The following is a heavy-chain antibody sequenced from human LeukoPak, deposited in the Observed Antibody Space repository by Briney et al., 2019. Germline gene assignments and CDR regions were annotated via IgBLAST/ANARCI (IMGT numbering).Heavy chain of an antibody. D-gene: IGHD6-6*01. Sequence: SETLSLTCTVSGGSISSYYWSWIRQPAGKGLEWIGRIYTSGSTNYNPSLKSRVTMSVDTSKNQFSLNLSSVTATDTAVYYCASSSSIYWYFDLWGRGTLVTVSS. CDR2: IYTSGST. CDR3: ASSSSIYWYFDL. CDR1: GGSISSYY. V-gene: IGHV4-4*07. J-gene: IGHJ2*01.